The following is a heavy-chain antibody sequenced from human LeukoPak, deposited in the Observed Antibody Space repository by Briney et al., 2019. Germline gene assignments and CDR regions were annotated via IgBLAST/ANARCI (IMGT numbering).Heavy chain of an antibody. CDR2: IKRDGSET. Sequence: GGSLRLSCAASGFTFSSYWMNWVRQAPGKGLEWVANIKRDGSETYYVDSVKGRFTISRDNAKNSLYLQMNSLRAEDTAVYYCASDLFGSYGPTADVIDYWGQGTLVTVSS. J-gene: IGHJ4*02. D-gene: IGHD1-26*01. CDR1: GFTFSSYW. V-gene: IGHV3-7*01. CDR3: ASDLFGSYGPTADVIDY.